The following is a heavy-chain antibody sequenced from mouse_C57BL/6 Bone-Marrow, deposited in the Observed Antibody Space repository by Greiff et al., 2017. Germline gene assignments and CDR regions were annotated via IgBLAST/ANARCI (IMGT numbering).Heavy chain of an antibody. CDR3: ARGITTVVENYAMDY. J-gene: IGHJ4*01. Sequence: DVKLQESVAELVRPGASVKLSCTASGFNIKNTYMHWVKQRPEQGLEWIGRIDPANGNTKYAPKFQGKATITADTSSNTAYLQLSSLTSEDTAIYYCARGITTVVENYAMDYWGQGTSVTVSS. CDR2: IDPANGNT. D-gene: IGHD1-1*01. CDR1: GFNIKNTY. V-gene: IGHV14-3*01.